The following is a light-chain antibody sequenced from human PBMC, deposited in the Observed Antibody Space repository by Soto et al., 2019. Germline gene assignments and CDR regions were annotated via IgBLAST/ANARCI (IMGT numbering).Light chain of an antibody. CDR2: DVS. J-gene: IGLJ2*01. CDR3: CSYAFTFAV. CDR1: SSNLGPYNY. Sequence: QSALTQPRSVSGSPGQSVAFSCTGTSSNLGPYNYVSWYQQHPGKAPTLIIYDVSNRPSGVPDRFSGSKSGNTASLTISGLQADDEADYYCCSYAFTFAVFGGGTKLTVL. V-gene: IGLV2-11*01.